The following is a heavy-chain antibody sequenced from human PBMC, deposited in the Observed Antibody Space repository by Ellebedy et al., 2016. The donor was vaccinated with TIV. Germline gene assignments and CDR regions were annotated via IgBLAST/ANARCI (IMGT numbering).Heavy chain of an antibody. D-gene: IGHD3-9*01. Sequence: ASVKVSCXASGYTFTSYGISWVRQAPGQGLEWMGWISAYNGNTNYAQKLQGRVTMTTDTSTSTAYMELRSLRSDDTAVYYCARDHPYYDILTGSGYYYYYGMDVWGQGTTVTVSS. CDR1: GYTFTSYG. J-gene: IGHJ6*02. V-gene: IGHV1-18*01. CDR3: ARDHPYYDILTGSGYYYYYGMDV. CDR2: ISAYNGNT.